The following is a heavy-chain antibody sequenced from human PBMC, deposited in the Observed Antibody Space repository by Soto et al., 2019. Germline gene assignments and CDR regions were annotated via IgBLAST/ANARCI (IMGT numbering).Heavy chain of an antibody. CDR3: ACPSLSGSSTGRVY. CDR1: GFTVSSNY. J-gene: IGHJ4*02. D-gene: IGHD1-26*01. V-gene: IGHV3-53*01. CDR2: IYSGGST. Sequence: HPGGSLRLSCAASGFTVSSNYMSWVRQAPGKGLEWVSVIYSGGSTYYADSVKGRFTISRDNSKNTLYLQMNSLRAEDTAVYYCACPSLSGSSTGRVYWGQGTLVTVSS.